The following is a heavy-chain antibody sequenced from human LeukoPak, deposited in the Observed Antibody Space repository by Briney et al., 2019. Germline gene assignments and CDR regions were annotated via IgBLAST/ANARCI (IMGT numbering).Heavy chain of an antibody. CDR3: ARELLRTYFDY. J-gene: IGHJ4*02. D-gene: IGHD3-22*01. V-gene: IGHV3-33*01. CDR1: GFTFSSYG. CDR2: IWYDGSNK. Sequence: PGRSLRLSCAASGFTFSSYGMHWVRQAPGKGLEWVAVIWYDGSNKYYADSVKGRFTISRDNSKNTLYLQMNSLRAEDTAVYYCARELLRTYFDYWGQGTLVTVSS.